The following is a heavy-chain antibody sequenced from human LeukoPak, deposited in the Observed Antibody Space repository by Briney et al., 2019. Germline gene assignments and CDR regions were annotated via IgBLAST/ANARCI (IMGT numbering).Heavy chain of an antibody. V-gene: IGHV3-30-3*01. Sequence: GGSLRLSCAASGFTFSSYAMHWVRQAPGKGLEWVAVISYDGSNKYYADSVKGRFTISRHNSKNTLYLKMNSLRAEDTAVYYCARHGSAWYYFAYGGQGTLVTVSS. CDR1: GFTFSSYA. J-gene: IGHJ4*02. CDR3: ARHGSAWYYFAY. CDR2: ISYDGSNK. D-gene: IGHD6-19*01.